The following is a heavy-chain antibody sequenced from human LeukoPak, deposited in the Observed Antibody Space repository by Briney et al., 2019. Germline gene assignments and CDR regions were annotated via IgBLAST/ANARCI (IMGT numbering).Heavy chain of an antibody. Sequence: GGSLRLSCAASGFTFSDYAMSWVRQAPVKVPEWVSSTSASGGSTSYTDSVEGRFIISRDNSKNTLYLQMSSLRAEDTAVYYCAKDGGYGSSKTDYWGQGTLVTVSS. V-gene: IGHV3-23*01. D-gene: IGHD6-13*01. J-gene: IGHJ4*02. CDR1: GFTFSDYA. CDR3: AKDGGYGSSKTDY. CDR2: TSASGGST.